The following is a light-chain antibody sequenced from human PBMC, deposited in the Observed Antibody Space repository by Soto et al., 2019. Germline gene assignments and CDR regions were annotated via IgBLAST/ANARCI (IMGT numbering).Light chain of an antibody. V-gene: IGLV2-14*01. CDR2: EVS. CDR1: SSDVGGYNY. Sequence: QSALTQPASVSGSPGQSITISCTGTSSDVGGYNYVSWYQQHPGKAPKLMIYEVSNRPSGVSNRFSGSKSGNTASLTISGLQAEDGADYYCSSFPLVFGTGTKVTVL. CDR3: SSFPLV. J-gene: IGLJ1*01.